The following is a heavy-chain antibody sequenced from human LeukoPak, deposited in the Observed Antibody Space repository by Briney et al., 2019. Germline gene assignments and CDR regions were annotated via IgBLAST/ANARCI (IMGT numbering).Heavy chain of an antibody. CDR1: GFIFSNYA. CDR2: IKQDGSEK. V-gene: IGHV3-7*03. J-gene: IGHJ4*02. Sequence: LPGGSLRLSCVASGFIFSNYAMSWVRQVPGKGLEWVANIKQDGSEKYYVDSVKGRFTISRDNAKNSLYLQMNSLRAEDTAVYYCARRYFDYWGQGTLVTVSS. CDR3: ARRYFDY.